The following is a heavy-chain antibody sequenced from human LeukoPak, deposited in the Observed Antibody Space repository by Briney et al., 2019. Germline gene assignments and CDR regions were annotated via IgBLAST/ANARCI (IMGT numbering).Heavy chain of an antibody. CDR1: GFTFTSYS. J-gene: IGHJ4*02. CDR3: AKGGKWDVTPFDY. V-gene: IGHV3-23*01. Sequence: PGGSLRLSCAASGFTFTSYSMNWVRQAPGKGLEWVSTISGGGGSTYYADSVKGRFTISRDNSKNTLYLQVNSLRAEDTAVYYLAKGGKWDVTPFDYWGQGTLVTVSS. CDR2: ISGGGGST. D-gene: IGHD1-26*01.